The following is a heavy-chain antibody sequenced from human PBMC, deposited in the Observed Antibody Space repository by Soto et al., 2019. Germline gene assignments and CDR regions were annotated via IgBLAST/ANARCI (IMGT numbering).Heavy chain of an antibody. J-gene: IGHJ4*02. CDR2: IIPSYNTL. V-gene: IGHV1-69*01. CDR3: ASGASRWYPYFFAS. Sequence: QAQVVQSGAEVRKPGSSVKLSCKASEGTFNSYAIAWVRQAPGQGLEWMGGIIPSYNTLNYAQKFQDRVTITAHDSTNTAYMELSSLRSDDTAVYFFASGASRWYPYFFASWAQGTLVTVSS. CDR1: EGTFNSYA. D-gene: IGHD6-13*01.